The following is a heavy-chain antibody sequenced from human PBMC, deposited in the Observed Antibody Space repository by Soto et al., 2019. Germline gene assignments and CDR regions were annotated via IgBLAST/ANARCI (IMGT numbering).Heavy chain of an antibody. CDR3: AREIIASGYDY. Sequence: ASVKVSCKASGYTFSSYSLHWVRQAPGQRLEWMGWINGGSGNTQYSQNFQGRVTITRDTSASTVYMDLTSLRSEDTAFYYCAREIIASGYDYWGQGTLVTVSS. D-gene: IGHD2-21*01. CDR2: INGGSGNT. V-gene: IGHV1-3*01. CDR1: GYTFSSYS. J-gene: IGHJ4*02.